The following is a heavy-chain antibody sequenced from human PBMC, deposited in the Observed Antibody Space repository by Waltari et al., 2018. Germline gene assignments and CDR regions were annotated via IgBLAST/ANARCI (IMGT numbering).Heavy chain of an antibody. Sequence: EVQLVESGGGLVQPGRSLRLSCVGPGFTFDAYAMHWVRPPPGKGLEWVSGINYNSASIGYGESVKGRFIISRDNARNSLYLQMNSLTTEDTALYYCLKKNDEVFDRNGLVYDAFDMWGQGTMVTVSP. CDR2: INYNSASI. V-gene: IGHV3-9*01. D-gene: IGHD3-22*01. CDR3: LKKNDEVFDRNGLVYDAFDM. CDR1: GFTFDAYA. J-gene: IGHJ3*02.